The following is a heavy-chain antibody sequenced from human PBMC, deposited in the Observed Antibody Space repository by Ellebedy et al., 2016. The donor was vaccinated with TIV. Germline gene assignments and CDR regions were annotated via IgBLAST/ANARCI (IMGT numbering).Heavy chain of an antibody. D-gene: IGHD3-10*01. J-gene: IGHJ4*02. Sequence: GESLKISXSASGFTFSSYAMHWVRQAPGKGLEYVSAISSNGGSTYYADSVKGRFTISRDNSKNTLYLQMSSLRAEDTAVYYCVKGFGEPIGGYWGQGTLVTVSS. CDR1: GFTFSSYA. CDR2: ISSNGGST. V-gene: IGHV3-64D*06. CDR3: VKGFGEPIGGY.